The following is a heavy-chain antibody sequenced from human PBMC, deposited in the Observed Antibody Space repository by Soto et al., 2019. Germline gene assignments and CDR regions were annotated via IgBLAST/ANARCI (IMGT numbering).Heavy chain of an antibody. CDR1: GYSFTSYW. CDR3: ARRGQQLVSWFDP. CDR2: IYPGDSDT. J-gene: IGHJ5*02. V-gene: IGHV5-51*01. D-gene: IGHD6-13*01. Sequence: GESLKISCKGSGYSFTSYWIGWVRQMPGKGLEWMGIIYPGDSDTRYSPSFQGQATISADKSISTAYLQWSSLKASDTAMYYCARRGQQLVSWFDPWGQGTLVTAPQ.